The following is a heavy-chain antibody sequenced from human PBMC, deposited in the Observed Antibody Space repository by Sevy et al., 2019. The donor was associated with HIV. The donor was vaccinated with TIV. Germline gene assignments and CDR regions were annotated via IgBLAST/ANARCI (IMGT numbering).Heavy chain of an antibody. CDR3: AREGCTKPHDY. Sequence: QRGGPLRLSCAASGFTFSKYSMSWVRQPPGKGLEWVSTLSFGCGEINYADSVKGRLTISRDNSKSSVYLQMNNLRPEDTAVYYCAREGCTKPHDYWGQGTLVTVSS. J-gene: IGHJ4*02. D-gene: IGHD2-8*01. CDR1: GFTFSKYS. CDR2: LSFGCGEI. V-gene: IGHV3-23*01.